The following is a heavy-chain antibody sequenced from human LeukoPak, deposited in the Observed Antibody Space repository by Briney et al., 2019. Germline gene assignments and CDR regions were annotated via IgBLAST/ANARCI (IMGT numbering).Heavy chain of an antibody. J-gene: IGHJ4*02. CDR2: IDWEDDK. Sequence: SGPTLVNPTQTLTLTCTFSGFSLSTSGMCVSWIRQPPGKALEWLGFIDWEDDKFYSTPLKTRLTISKDTSKNQVVLTMTNMDPVDTATYYCARIRYGAYSFDYWGQGTLVTVSS. CDR3: ARIRYGAYSFDY. D-gene: IGHD4-17*01. V-gene: IGHV2-70*01. CDR1: GFSLSTSGMC.